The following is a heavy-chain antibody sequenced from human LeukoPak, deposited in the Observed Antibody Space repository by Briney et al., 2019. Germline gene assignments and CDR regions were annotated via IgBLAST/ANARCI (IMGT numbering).Heavy chain of an antibody. CDR3: ARDGRAAAGKFDY. D-gene: IGHD6-13*01. CDR1: GFTFSSHI. J-gene: IGHJ4*02. CDR2: ISSSSSAI. V-gene: IGHV3-48*01. Sequence: PGGSLRLSCAASGFTFSSHIMNWVRQAPGKGLEWVSYISSSSSAIYYADSVKGRFTISRDSAKNSLYLQMNSLRAEDTAVYYCARDGRAAAGKFDYWGQGPLVTVSS.